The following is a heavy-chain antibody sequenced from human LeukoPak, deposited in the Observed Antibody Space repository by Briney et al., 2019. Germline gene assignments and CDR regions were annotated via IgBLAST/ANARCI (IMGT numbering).Heavy chain of an antibody. CDR3: ARVRYCSGGSCYSLDY. D-gene: IGHD2-15*01. V-gene: IGHV1-2*02. CDR1: GYTFTGYY. Sequence: ASVKVSCKASGYTFTGYYMHWVRQAPGQGLEWMGWINSNSGGTNYAQKFQGRVTMTRDTSISTVYMELSRLRSDDTAVYYCARVRYCSGGSCYSLDYWGQGTLVTVSS. J-gene: IGHJ4*02. CDR2: INSNSGGT.